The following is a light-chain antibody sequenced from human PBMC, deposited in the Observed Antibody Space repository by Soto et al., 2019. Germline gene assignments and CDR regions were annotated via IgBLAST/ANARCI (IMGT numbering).Light chain of an antibody. CDR2: GAS. J-gene: IGKJ1*01. Sequence: EIVMTQSPATLSVSPGERATLSCRASERCVVSLSWYHQRPGQAPRLLIYGASTRAAGISARFSGSGCGTEFTLTISSLQSEDFGVYYCQQYNNWWTFGQGTKVDIK. CDR1: ERCVVS. V-gene: IGKV3-15*01. CDR3: QQYNNWWT.